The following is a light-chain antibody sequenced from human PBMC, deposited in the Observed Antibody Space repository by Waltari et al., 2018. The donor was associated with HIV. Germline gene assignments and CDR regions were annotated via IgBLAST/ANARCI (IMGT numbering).Light chain of an antibody. CDR3: SSYAGNDHYV. CDR2: EVT. Sequence: QSALTQPPSASGSPGQSVTISCTGTSSDVGGYNYVSWYKQHPGKAPKLIIYEVTKRPSGVPDRFFGSTSGNTASLTVSGLQAEDEADYYCSSYAGNDHYVFGTGTKVTVL. V-gene: IGLV2-8*01. J-gene: IGLJ1*01. CDR1: SSDVGGYNY.